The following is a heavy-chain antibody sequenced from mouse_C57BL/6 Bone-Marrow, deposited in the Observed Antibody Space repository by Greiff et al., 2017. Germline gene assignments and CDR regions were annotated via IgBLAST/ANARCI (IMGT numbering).Heavy chain of an antibody. CDR2: IYPRDGST. Sequence: QVQLMESGPELVKPGASVKLSCKASGYTFTSYDINWVKQRPGQGLEWIGWIYPRDGSTKYNEKFKGKATLTVDTSSSTAYMELHSLTSEDSAVYFCARDYGSSYWYFDVWGTGTTVTVSS. D-gene: IGHD1-1*01. CDR1: GYTFTSYD. V-gene: IGHV1-85*01. J-gene: IGHJ1*03. CDR3: ARDYGSSYWYFDV.